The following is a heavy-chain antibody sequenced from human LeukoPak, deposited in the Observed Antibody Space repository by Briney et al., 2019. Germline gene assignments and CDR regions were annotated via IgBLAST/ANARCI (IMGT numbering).Heavy chain of an antibody. CDR2: IYTSGST. D-gene: IGHD3-10*01. Sequence: PSETLSLTCTVSGGSISSYYWSWIRQPAGKGLEWIGRIYTSGSTNYNPSLKSRVTISVDTSKNQFSLKLSSVTAADTAVYYCARDRRPRAGVGVDYWGQGTLVTVSS. CDR3: ARDRRPRAGVGVDY. CDR1: GGSISSYY. V-gene: IGHV4-4*07. J-gene: IGHJ4*02.